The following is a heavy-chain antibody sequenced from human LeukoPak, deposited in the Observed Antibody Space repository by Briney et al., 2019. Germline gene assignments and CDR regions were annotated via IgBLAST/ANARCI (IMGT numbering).Heavy chain of an antibody. D-gene: IGHD5-12*01. J-gene: IGHJ3*02. CDR1: GGSFSGYY. CDR3: ARHGWWLRLKSPDAFDI. CDR2: INHSGST. V-gene: IGHV4-34*01. Sequence: PSETLSLTCAVYGGSFSGYYWSWIRQPPGKGLEWIGEINHSGSTNYNPSLKSRVTISVDTSKNQFSLKLSSVTAADTAVYYCARHGWWLRLKSPDAFDIWGQGTMVTVSS.